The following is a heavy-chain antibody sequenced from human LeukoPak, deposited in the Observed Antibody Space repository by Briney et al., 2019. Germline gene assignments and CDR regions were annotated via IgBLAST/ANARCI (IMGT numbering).Heavy chain of an antibody. CDR1: GFTFSSYG. V-gene: IGHV3-30*03. Sequence: GGSLRLSCAASGFTFSSYGMQWFRQAPDKGLEWVAAVSNDGSNKYYADSVKGRFTISRDNSKNTLYLQMNSLRAEDTAVYYCARVTQDYWGQGTRVTVSS. J-gene: IGHJ4*02. CDR3: ARVTQDY. CDR2: VSNDGSNK.